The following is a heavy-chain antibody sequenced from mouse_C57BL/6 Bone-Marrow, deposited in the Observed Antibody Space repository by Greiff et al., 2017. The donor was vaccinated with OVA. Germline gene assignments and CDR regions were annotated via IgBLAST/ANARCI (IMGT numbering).Heavy chain of an antibody. CDR2: IYPGSGST. Sequence: VQLQQPGAELVKPGASVKMSCKASGYTFTSYWITWVKQRPGQGLEWIGDIYPGSGSTNYNEKFTSTATLTVDTSSSTAYMQRRRLTSEDSAVYYCAREDSNYVDWYFDVWGTGTTVTVSS. CDR3: AREDSNYVDWYFDV. D-gene: IGHD2-5*01. J-gene: IGHJ1*03. V-gene: IGHV1-55*01. CDR1: GYTFTSYW.